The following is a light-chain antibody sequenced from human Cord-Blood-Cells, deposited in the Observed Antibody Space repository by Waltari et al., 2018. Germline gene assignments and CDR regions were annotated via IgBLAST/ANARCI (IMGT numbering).Light chain of an antibody. CDR3: QQSYSTPYS. V-gene: IGKV1-39*01. CDR2: AGS. Sequence: DIQMTQSPSSLSASVGDRVTITCRASQSISSYLTWYQQKPGKAPKLLIDAGSSLQSGVPSRFSGSGSGTDFTLTISSLQPEDFATYYCQQSYSTPYSFGQGTKLEIK. J-gene: IGKJ2*03. CDR1: QSISSY.